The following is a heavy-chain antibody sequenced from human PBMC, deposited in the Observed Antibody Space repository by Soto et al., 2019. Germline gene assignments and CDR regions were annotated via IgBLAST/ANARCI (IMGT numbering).Heavy chain of an antibody. Sequence: SETLSLTCAVSCGSISSSNWWSWVRQPPGKGLEWIGEIYHSGSTNYNPSLKSRVTISVDKSKNQFSLKLSSVTAADTAVYYCARAPNNYYDSSGYFGYWGQGTLVTVSS. CDR1: CGSISSSNW. J-gene: IGHJ4*02. D-gene: IGHD3-22*01. CDR2: IYHSGST. CDR3: ARAPNNYYDSSGYFGY. V-gene: IGHV4-4*02.